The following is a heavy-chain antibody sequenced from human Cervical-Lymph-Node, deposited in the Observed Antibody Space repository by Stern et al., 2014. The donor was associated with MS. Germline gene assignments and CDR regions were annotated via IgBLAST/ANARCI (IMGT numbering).Heavy chain of an antibody. CDR3: ARDINGGRGYL. CDR2: IVPACDTK. V-gene: IGHV1-69*01. Sequence: QVQLVQSGAEVKKPGSSVKVSCKALGGVFSTYTLAWVRQAPGQGLEWMGRIVPACDTKTFAQRFLGRVTLTADESTSTAYMELSSLRSEDTAIYYCARDINGGRGYLWGQGTLVTVSS. D-gene: IGHD7-27*01. CDR1: GGVFSTYT. J-gene: IGHJ4*02.